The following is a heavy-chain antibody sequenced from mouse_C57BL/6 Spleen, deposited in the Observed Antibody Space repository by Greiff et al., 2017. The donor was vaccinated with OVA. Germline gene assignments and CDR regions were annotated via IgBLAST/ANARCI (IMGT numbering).Heavy chain of an antibody. D-gene: IGHD4-1*01. J-gene: IGHJ1*03. Sequence: EVQGVESGGGLVKPGGSLKLSCAASGFTFSSYAMSWVRQTPEKRLEWVATISDGGSYTYYPDNVKGRFTISRDNAKNNLYLQMSHLKSEDTAMYCCARGNGTGTGYFDVWAQGKRSPSRQ. CDR1: GFTFSSYA. CDR3: ARGNGTGTGYFDV. V-gene: IGHV5-4*01. CDR2: ISDGGSYT.